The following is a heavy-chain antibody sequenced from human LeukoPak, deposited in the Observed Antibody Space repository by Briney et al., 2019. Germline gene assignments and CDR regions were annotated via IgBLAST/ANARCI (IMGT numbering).Heavy chain of an antibody. CDR1: GHSFTSYW. CDR3: ARLPGYYDFWSGYFRDAFDI. J-gene: IGHJ3*02. D-gene: IGHD3-3*01. CDR2: IYPGDSDT. Sequence: GESLKISCKGSGHSFTSYWIGWVRQMPGKGLEWMGIIYPGDSDTRYSPSFQGQVTISADKSISTAYLQWSSLKASDTAMYYRARLPGYYDFWSGYFRDAFDIWGQGTMVTVSS. V-gene: IGHV5-51*01.